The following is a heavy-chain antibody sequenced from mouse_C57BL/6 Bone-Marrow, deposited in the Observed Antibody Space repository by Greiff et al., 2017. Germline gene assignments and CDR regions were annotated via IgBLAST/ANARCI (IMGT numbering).Heavy chain of an antibody. CDR2: IYPGSGST. J-gene: IGHJ4*01. CDR3: ARGPITAGVGAMDY. D-gene: IGHD1-1*01. CDR1: GYTFTSYW. V-gene: IGHV1-55*01. Sequence: QVQLQQPGAELVKPGASVKMSCKASGYTFTSYWITWVKQRPGQGLEWIGDIYPGSGSTNYNEKFKSKATLTVDTSSSTAYMQLSSLTSEDSAVYYCARGPITAGVGAMDYWGQGTSVTVSS.